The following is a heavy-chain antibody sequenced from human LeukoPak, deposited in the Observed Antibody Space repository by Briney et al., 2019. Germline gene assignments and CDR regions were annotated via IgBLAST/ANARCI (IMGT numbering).Heavy chain of an antibody. D-gene: IGHD3-10*01. V-gene: IGHV3-21*01. Sequence: GGSLRLSCAASGFTFNSYWMSWVRQAPGKGLEWVSSISSSSSYIYYADSVKGRFTISRDNAKNSLYLQMNSLRAEDTAVYYCARENGSGKDYWGQGTLVTVSS. CDR1: GFTFNSYW. CDR2: ISSSSSYI. J-gene: IGHJ4*02. CDR3: ARENGSGKDY.